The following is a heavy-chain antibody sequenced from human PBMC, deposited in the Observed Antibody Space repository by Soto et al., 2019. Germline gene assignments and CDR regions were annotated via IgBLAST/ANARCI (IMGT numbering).Heavy chain of an antibody. CDR1: GGSISSYY. Sequence: SETLSLTCTVSGGSISSYYWSWIRQPPGKGLEWIGYIYYSGRTNYNPSLKSRVTISVDTSKNPFSLKLSSVTAADTAVYYCASTDTAMVKYFDYWGQGTLVTVSS. D-gene: IGHD5-18*01. CDR3: ASTDTAMVKYFDY. J-gene: IGHJ4*02. V-gene: IGHV4-59*08. CDR2: IYYSGRT.